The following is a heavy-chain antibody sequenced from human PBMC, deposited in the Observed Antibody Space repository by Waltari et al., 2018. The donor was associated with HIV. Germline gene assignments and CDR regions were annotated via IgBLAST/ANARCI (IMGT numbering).Heavy chain of an antibody. J-gene: IGHJ4*02. CDR3: ARGYSSGYYSPFDY. CDR2: IYSGGST. D-gene: IGHD3-22*01. Sequence: EVQLVESGGGLVQPGGSLRLSCAASGFTVSSNYMSWVRQAPGKGLEWVSVIYSGGSTYYADSVKGRFTISRDNSKNTLYLQMNSLRAEDTAVYYCARGYSSGYYSPFDYWGQGTLVTVSS. V-gene: IGHV3-66*02. CDR1: GFTVSSNY.